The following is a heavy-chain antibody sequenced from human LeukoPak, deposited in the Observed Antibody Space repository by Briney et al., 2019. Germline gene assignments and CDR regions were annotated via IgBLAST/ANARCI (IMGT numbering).Heavy chain of an antibody. CDR2: IDSDGTGA. CDR3: VRGGFNGD. Sequence: PGGSLRLSCTASGFTFRSDLMHWVRQVPGKGLVWVSRIDSDGTGAVYADAVEGRFTISRDNARNTLYLQTNSLRDEDSAVYYCVRGGFNGDWGQGTLVTVSS. V-gene: IGHV3-74*03. J-gene: IGHJ4*02. CDR1: GFTFRSDL. D-gene: IGHD2-8*01.